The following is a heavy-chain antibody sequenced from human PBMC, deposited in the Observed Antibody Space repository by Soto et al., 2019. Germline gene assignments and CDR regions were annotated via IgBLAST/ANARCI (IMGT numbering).Heavy chain of an antibody. J-gene: IGHJ4*02. CDR2: VSLTGDRT. CDR3: ARGGGYCTPTSCAIDS. V-gene: IGHV3-23*01. D-gene: IGHD2-8*01. CDR1: RFSFSSYE. Sequence: LRLSCVASRFSFSSYEMSWVRQAAGKGLEWVSRVSLTGDRTNYAGSVKGRFTVSRDNFKNTLYLEMDSLRPEDTAIYYCARGGGYCTPTSCAIDSWGRGTPVTVSS.